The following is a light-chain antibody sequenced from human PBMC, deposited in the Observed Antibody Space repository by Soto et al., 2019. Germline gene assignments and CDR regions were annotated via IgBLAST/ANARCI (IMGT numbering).Light chain of an antibody. CDR3: QQSYNTPLT. J-gene: IGKJ1*01. CDR1: QSISSY. Sequence: DIQMTQSPSSLSVSVGDRVTITCRASQSISSYLNWYQQKPGKAPKLLIHTASSLQSGVPPRFSGSGSGTDFTLSISSLQPEDFVTYYCQQSYNTPLTFGQGTKVEIK. V-gene: IGKV1-39*01. CDR2: TAS.